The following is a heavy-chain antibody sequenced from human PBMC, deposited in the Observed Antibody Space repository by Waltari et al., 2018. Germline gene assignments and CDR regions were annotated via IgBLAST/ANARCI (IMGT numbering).Heavy chain of an antibody. CDR1: GGTFSSYA. CDR2: INPILGIA. D-gene: IGHD1-26*01. CDR3: ARGVPGMRWNYYYMDV. J-gene: IGHJ6*03. V-gene: IGHV1-69*10. Sequence: QVQLVQSGAEVKKPGSSVKVSCKASGGTFSSYAISWVRQAPGQGLEWMGGINPILGIANYAQKFHGRVMMTADKSTSTAYMELSRLRSEDTAVYYCARGVPGMRWNYYYMDVWGKGTTVTVSS.